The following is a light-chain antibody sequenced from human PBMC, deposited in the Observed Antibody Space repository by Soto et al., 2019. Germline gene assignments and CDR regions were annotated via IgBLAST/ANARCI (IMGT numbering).Light chain of an antibody. Sequence: SVLTQPPSVSGAPGQRVTLSCTGSSSNIGAGYDVHWYQQLPGTAPKLLIYGNSNRPSGVPDRFSGSKSGTSASLAITGLQAEDEADYYCQSYDSSLSGYVVFGGGTQLTVL. CDR3: QSYDSSLSGYVV. CDR2: GNS. CDR1: SSNIGAGYD. V-gene: IGLV1-40*01. J-gene: IGLJ2*01.